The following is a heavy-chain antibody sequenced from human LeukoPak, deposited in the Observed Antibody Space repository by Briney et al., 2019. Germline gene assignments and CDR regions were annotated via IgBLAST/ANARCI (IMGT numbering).Heavy chain of an antibody. CDR1: GFTFSSYS. D-gene: IGHD5-12*01. CDR2: ISSSSIYI. Sequence: PGGSLRLSCAASGFTFSSYSMNRVRQAPGKGLEWVSSISSSSIYIYYADSVKGRFTISRDNAKNSLYLQMNSLRAEDTAVYYCATDSGYLLRCGDWGQGTLVTVSS. J-gene: IGHJ4*02. CDR3: ATDSGYLLRCGD. V-gene: IGHV3-21*01.